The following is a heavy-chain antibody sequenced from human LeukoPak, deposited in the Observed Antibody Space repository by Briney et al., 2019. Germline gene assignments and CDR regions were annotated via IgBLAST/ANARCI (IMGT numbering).Heavy chain of an antibody. J-gene: IGHJ4*02. V-gene: IGHV3-30-3*01. CDR3: ASSFVVATIDY. Sequence: GGSLRLSCAASGFTFSSYAMHWVRQAPGKGLEWVAVISYDGSNKYYADSVKGRFTISRDNSKNTLYLQMNSLRAEDTAVYYCASSFVVATIDYWGQGTLVTVSS. CDR2: ISYDGSNK. D-gene: IGHD2-21*02. CDR1: GFTFSSYA.